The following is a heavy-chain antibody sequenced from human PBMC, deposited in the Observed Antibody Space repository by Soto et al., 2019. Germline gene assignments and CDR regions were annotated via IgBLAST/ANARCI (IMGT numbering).Heavy chain of an antibody. CDR2: IFYSGFT. J-gene: IGHJ4*02. Sequence: SETLSLTSTVSGHSISSSNYYWGWIRQPPGKGLEWIGSIFYSGFTYYNPSLKSRVTISVDRSKTQFSLKLSSVTAADTGVYYCASHLWRAATTPYFFVYWGQGTLVPSPQ. V-gene: IGHV4-39*01. D-gene: IGHD3-3*01. CDR1: GHSISSSNYY. CDR3: ASHLWRAATTPYFFVY.